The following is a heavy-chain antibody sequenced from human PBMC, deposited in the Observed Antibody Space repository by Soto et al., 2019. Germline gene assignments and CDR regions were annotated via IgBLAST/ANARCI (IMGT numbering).Heavy chain of an antibody. CDR2: IYYSGST. V-gene: IGHV4-31*03. Sequence: SSETLSLTCTVSGGSISSGGYYWSWIRQHPGKGLEWIGYIYYSGSTYYNPSLKSRVTISVDTSKNQFSLKLSSVTAADTAVYYCVRGCYDSSGLDDWFDPWGQGTLVTVSS. J-gene: IGHJ5*02. CDR3: VRGCYDSSGLDDWFDP. CDR1: GGSISSGGYY. D-gene: IGHD3-22*01.